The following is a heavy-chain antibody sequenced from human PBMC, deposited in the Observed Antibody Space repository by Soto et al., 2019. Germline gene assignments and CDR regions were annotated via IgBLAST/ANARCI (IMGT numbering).Heavy chain of an antibody. CDR3: DKDRGWSSADLEY. Sequence: QVQLVESGGGVVQPGSSLRLSCAASGFNFSSFGMHWVRQAPGKGLEWVALMSYDGSSKYYQDSLKGRFTISRDKSKNTLYLQMSSLRVEDTAVYYCDKDRGWSSADLEYWGQGTLVTVSS. CDR2: MSYDGSSK. CDR1: GFNFSSFG. J-gene: IGHJ4*02. D-gene: IGHD6-19*01. V-gene: IGHV3-30*18.